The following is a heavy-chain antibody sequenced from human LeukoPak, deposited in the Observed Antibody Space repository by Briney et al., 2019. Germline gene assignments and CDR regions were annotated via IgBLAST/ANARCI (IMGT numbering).Heavy chain of an antibody. CDR1: GGSISSSSYY. V-gene: IGHV4-39*01. Sequence: PSETLSLTCTVSGGSISSSSYYWGWIRQPPGKGLEWIGSIYYSGSTYYNPSLKSRVTISVDTSKNQFSLKLSSVTAADTAVYYCARHVRGATRPHAFDYWGQGTLVTVSS. CDR2: IYYSGST. J-gene: IGHJ4*02. D-gene: IGHD1-26*01. CDR3: ARHVRGATRPHAFDY.